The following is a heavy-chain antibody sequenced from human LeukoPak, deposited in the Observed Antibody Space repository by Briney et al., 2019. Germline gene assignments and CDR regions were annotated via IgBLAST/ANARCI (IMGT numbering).Heavy chain of an antibody. V-gene: IGHV3-7*01. Sequence: GGSLRLSCAASGFTFSYYWMSWVRQAPGKGLEWVANIKEDGSEKYYGDSVKGRFTISRDNAKNSLYLQMNSLRAEDTAVYYCARESSGYQWGQGTLVTVSS. CDR3: ARESSGYQ. CDR2: IKEDGSEK. CDR1: GFTFSYYW. D-gene: IGHD3-22*01. J-gene: IGHJ4*02.